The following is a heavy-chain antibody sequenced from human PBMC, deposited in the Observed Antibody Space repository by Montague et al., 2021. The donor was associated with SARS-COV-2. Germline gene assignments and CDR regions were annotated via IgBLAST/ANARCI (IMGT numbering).Heavy chain of an antibody. D-gene: IGHD3-3*01. CDR1: GFTFSSYE. V-gene: IGHV3-48*03. CDR3: ARGGTYYDFWSGYYNYYYGMDV. CDR2: ISSSGSTI. Sequence: SLRLSWAASGFTFSSYEMNWVRQAPGKGLEWVSYISSSGSTIYYADSMKGRFTISRDNAKNSLYLQMNSLRAEDTAVYYCARGGTYYDFWSGYYNYYYGMDVWGQGTAVTVSS. J-gene: IGHJ6*02.